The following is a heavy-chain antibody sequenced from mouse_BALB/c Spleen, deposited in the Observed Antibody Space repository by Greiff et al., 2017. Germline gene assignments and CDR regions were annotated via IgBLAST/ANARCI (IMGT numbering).Heavy chain of an antibody. D-gene: IGHD1-1*01. V-gene: IGHV5-6-3*01. Sequence: EVQLVESGGGLVQPGGSLKLSCAASGFTFSSYGMSWVRQTPDKRLELVATINSNGGSTYYPDSVKGRFTISRDNAKNTLCLQMSSLKSEDTAMYYCARETGYYGYAMDYWGQGTSVTVSS. CDR1: GFTFSSYG. CDR2: INSNGGST. CDR3: ARETGYYGYAMDY. J-gene: IGHJ4*01.